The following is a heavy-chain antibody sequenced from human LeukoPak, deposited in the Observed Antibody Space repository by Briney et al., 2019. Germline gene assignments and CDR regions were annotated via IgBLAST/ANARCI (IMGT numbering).Heavy chain of an antibody. D-gene: IGHD6-19*01. CDR1: GFTFSSYA. V-gene: IGHV3-30*04. Sequence: PGGSLRLSCAASGFTFSSYAMHWVRQAPGKGLEWVAVISYAGINKYYADSVKGRFTISRDNAKNTLYLQMNSLRAEDTAVYYCARETFSGWHFDYWGQGTLVTVSS. J-gene: IGHJ4*02. CDR3: ARETFSGWHFDY. CDR2: ISYAGINK.